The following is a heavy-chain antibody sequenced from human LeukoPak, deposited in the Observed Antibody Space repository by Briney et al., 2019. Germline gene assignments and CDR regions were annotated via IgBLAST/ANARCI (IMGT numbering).Heavy chain of an antibody. V-gene: IGHV4-39*07. CDR3: ARDSTAMGEFDY. Sequence: SETLSLTCTVSGGSINSSSYYWGWIRQPPGKGLEWIGSIYYSGSTYYNPSLKSRVTISVDTSKNQFSLKLSSVTAADTAVYYCARDSTAMGEFDYWGQGTLVTVSS. D-gene: IGHD5-18*01. CDR1: GGSINSSSYY. CDR2: IYYSGST. J-gene: IGHJ4*02.